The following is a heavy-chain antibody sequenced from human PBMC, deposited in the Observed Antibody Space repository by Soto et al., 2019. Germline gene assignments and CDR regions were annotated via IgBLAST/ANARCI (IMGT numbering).Heavy chain of an antibody. V-gene: IGHV1-3*01. CDR1: RYTFSKFP. CDR2: INAANGKT. CDR3: ASGGTYDAGGEDYSDY. Sequence: QVQLVQSGAEVKKPGASVKVSCKASRYTFSKFPIHWVRQAPGQRLEWMGWINAANGKTEHSQKFQGRVAITRDTSASSAYLELSSLRSEDTAMYYCASGGTYDAGGEDYSDYWRQGTLLTVSS. D-gene: IGHD1-26*01. J-gene: IGHJ4*02.